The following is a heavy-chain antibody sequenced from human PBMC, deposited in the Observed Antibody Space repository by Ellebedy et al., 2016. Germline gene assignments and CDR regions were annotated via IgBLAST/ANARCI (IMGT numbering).Heavy chain of an antibody. CDR2: IHPPDSTT. V-gene: IGHV5-51*01. Sequence: GESLKISXTGSGYTFTSSWIGWVRQMPGKGLENMGIIHPPDSTTRYSPSFHGQVTISVDKSISTAYLQWSSLKASDTAMYYCARPAVLASIGTYWYFDLWGRGTLVTVSS. J-gene: IGHJ2*01. D-gene: IGHD2-2*02. CDR1: GYTFTSSW. CDR3: ARPAVLASIGTYWYFDL.